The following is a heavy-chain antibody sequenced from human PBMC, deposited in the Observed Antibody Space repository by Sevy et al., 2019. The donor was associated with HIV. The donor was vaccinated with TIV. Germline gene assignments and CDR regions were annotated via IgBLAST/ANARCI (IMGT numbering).Heavy chain of an antibody. V-gene: IGHV3-23*01. D-gene: IGHD3-3*01. Sequence: HGGSLRLSCIGSGFSFSGYAMTWVRQAPGKGLEWVSTITGSGATTYYADSVRGRFDISRDNFRNTVFLQMDSLRVEDTAVYYCAKDPKYFVDPYDDCWGQGTLVTVSS. CDR2: ITGSGATT. CDR1: GFSFSGYA. J-gene: IGHJ4*02. CDR3: AKDPKYFVDPYDDC.